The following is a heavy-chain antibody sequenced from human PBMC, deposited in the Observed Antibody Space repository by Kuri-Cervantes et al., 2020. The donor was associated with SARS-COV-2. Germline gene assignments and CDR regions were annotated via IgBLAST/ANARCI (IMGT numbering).Heavy chain of an antibody. V-gene: IGHV3-23*01. J-gene: IGHJ1*01. CDR2: ITDDGGST. CDR3: ARSLTTTYSF. Sequence: GESLKISCVASGITFSSYAMSWVRQAPGKGLEWVSAITDDGGSTYHADSVKGRFTISRDNSKTTLFLQMNSLRAEDTAVYYCARSLTTTYSFWGQGTLVTVSS. CDR1: GITFSSYA. D-gene: IGHD4-11*01.